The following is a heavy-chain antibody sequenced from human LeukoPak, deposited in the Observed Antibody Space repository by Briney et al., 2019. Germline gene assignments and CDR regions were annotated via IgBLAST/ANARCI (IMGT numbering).Heavy chain of an antibody. J-gene: IGHJ4*02. Sequence: SQTLSLTCAISGESVSSNSAACNWIRQSPSRGLEWLGRTYYRSKWYNDYAVSVKGRITINPDTSKNQFSLQLNSVTPEDTAMYYCARAMRIAASGTFYFDFWGQGTLVTVSS. V-gene: IGHV6-1*01. CDR1: GESVSSNSAA. CDR3: ARAMRIAASGTFYFDF. CDR2: TYYRSKWYN. D-gene: IGHD6-13*01.